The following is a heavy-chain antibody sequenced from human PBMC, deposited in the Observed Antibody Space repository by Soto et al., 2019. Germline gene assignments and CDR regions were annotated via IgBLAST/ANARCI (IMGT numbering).Heavy chain of an antibody. D-gene: IGHD6-13*01. J-gene: IGHJ6*02. CDR3: ARDLVDASSSWLYYYYYCMDV. CDR1: GFTFSRYA. Sequence: GGSLRLSCAASGFTFSRYAMHWVRQAPGKGLEWVTVISYDGSNKYYADSVKGRFTISRDNSKNTLYLQMNSLRGEETAVYYCARDLVDASSSWLYYYYYCMDVWGQGTTVTVSS. V-gene: IGHV3-30-3*01. CDR2: ISYDGSNK.